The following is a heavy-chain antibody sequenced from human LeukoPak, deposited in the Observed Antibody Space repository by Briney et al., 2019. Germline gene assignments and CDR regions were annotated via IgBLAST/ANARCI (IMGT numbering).Heavy chain of an antibody. CDR3: AKVRRGELPSGAFDI. D-gene: IGHD1-26*01. Sequence: ASVKVSCKASRYTLTGYYMHGVRQAPGQGRVGVGWINPNRGATNYAQKFQGRVTMTRDTPISTAYMELSRLRSDDTAVYYCAKVRRGELPSGAFDIWGQGTMVTVSS. CDR1: RYTLTGYY. V-gene: IGHV1-2*02. J-gene: IGHJ3*02. CDR2: INPNRGAT.